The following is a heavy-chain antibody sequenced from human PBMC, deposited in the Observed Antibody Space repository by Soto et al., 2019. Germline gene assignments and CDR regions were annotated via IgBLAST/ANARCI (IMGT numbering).Heavy chain of an antibody. CDR2: ISAYNGNT. D-gene: IGHD3-3*01. J-gene: IGHJ5*02. CDR3: ARDRSYYVFGSGYSLFAP. Sequence: ASVKVSCKASGYTFTSYGISWVRQAPGQGLEWMGWISAYNGNTNYAQKLQGRVTMTTDTSTSTAYMELRSLRSDDTAVYYCARDRSYYVFGSGYSLFAPWGQETRVTFPS. V-gene: IGHV1-18*01. CDR1: GYTFTSYG.